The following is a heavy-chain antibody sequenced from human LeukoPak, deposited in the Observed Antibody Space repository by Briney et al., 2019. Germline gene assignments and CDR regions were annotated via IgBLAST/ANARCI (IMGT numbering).Heavy chain of an antibody. D-gene: IGHD6-13*01. CDR2: ISPDSGYI. CDR1: GFTFSSHR. V-gene: IGHV3-21*01. CDR3: APFSAVTHYYFDY. J-gene: IGHJ4*02. Sequence: GGSLRLSCAASGFTFSSHRLMWVRQAPGEGLEWVSSISPDSGYIYYADSVKGRFTISRDNAENSLFLQMNSLGAEDTAVYYCAPFSAVTHYYFDYWGQGTLVTVSS.